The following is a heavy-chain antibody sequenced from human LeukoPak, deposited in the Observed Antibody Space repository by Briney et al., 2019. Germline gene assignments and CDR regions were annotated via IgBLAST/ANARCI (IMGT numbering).Heavy chain of an antibody. CDR1: GGTFSSYA. CDR3: ARGSYVEYGLYYYYYMDV. CDR2: IIPIFGIA. J-gene: IGHJ6*03. Sequence: SVKVSCKASGGTFSSYAISWVRQAPGQGLEWMGGIIPIFGIANYAQKFQGRVTITADESTSTAYMELSSLRSEDTAVYYCARGSYVEYGLYYYYYMDVWGKGTTVTVSS. D-gene: IGHD2-2*01. V-gene: IGHV1-69*01.